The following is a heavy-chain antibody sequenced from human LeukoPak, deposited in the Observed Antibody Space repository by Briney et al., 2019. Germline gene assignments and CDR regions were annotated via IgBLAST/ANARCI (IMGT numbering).Heavy chain of an antibody. J-gene: IGHJ5*02. CDR3: ARNSKAHYDILTGYYTGWFDP. CDR2: IYHSGST. D-gene: IGHD3-9*01. Sequence: SETLSLTCAVSGGSISSSNWWSWVRQPPGKGLEGFGVIYHSGSTNYNPSLKSRVTISVDKSKNQFSLKLSSVTAADTAVYYCARNSKAHYDILTGYYTGWFDPWGQGTLVTVSS. V-gene: IGHV4-4*02. CDR1: GGSISSSNW.